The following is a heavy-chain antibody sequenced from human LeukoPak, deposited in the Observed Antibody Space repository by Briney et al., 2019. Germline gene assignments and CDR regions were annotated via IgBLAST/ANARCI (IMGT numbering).Heavy chain of an antibody. CDR2: IKQDGSEQ. D-gene: IGHD6-19*01. Sequence: GGSLRLSCAASGFTLSSHWMSWVRQAPGKGLEWVANIKQDGSEQYYVHSVRGRFTISRDNAKNSLYLQMNSLRAEDTAIYYCAGESAGGPDYWGQGTLVTVSS. V-gene: IGHV3-7*05. CDR3: AGESAGGPDY. J-gene: IGHJ4*02. CDR1: GFTLSSHW.